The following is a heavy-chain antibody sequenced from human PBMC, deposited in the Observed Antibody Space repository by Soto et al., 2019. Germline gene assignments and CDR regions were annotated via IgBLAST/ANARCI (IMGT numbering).Heavy chain of an antibody. D-gene: IGHD2-2*02. V-gene: IGHV1-69*02. CDR1: GGTFSSYT. CDR2: IIPILGIA. J-gene: IGHJ4*02. CDR3: AVEYCSSTRCYRDH. Sequence: QVQLVQSGAEVKKPGSSVKVSCKASGGTFSSYTISWVRQAPGQGLEWMGRIIPILGIANYAQKFQGRVTITADKSTSTADMELSSLRYEDTAVYYVAVEYCSSTRCYRDHWGQGTLVTVSS.